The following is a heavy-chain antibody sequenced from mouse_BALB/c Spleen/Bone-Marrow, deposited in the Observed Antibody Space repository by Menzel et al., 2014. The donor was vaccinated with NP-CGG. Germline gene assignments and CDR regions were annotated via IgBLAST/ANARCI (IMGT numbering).Heavy chain of an antibody. CDR2: VNPNIGGT. V-gene: IGHV1-22*01. J-gene: IGHJ2*01. Sequence: EAQVVESGPELVKPGASVKISCKTSGYTFTDYTLHWVKQSHGKSLEWIGGVNPNIGGTSYNQKFKGKASLTVNKSSTTAYMELRSLTSEDSAVYYCARGRWYYWGQGTTLTVSS. CDR1: GYTFTDYT. CDR3: ARGRWYY. D-gene: IGHD2-3*01.